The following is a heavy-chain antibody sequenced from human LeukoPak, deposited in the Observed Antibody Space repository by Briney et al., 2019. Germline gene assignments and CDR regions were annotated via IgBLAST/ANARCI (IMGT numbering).Heavy chain of an antibody. D-gene: IGHD2-2*01. Sequence: GGSLRLSCAASGFTFDDYGMSWVRQAPGKGLEWVSGINWNGGSTGYADSVKGRFTISRDNAKNSLYLQMNSLRAEDTALYYCARDSGDCSSTSCHFDYWGQGTLVTVSS. J-gene: IGHJ4*02. V-gene: IGHV3-20*04. CDR2: INWNGGST. CDR1: GFTFDDYG. CDR3: ARDSGDCSSTSCHFDY.